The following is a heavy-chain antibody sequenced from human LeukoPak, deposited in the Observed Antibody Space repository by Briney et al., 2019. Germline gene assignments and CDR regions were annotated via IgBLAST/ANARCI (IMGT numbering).Heavy chain of an antibody. CDR3: ARHRDGVVAPAAMERSGWFDP. CDR1: GYSISSGYY. V-gene: IGHV4-38-2*01. CDR2: IYHSGST. D-gene: IGHD2-2*01. J-gene: IGHJ5*02. Sequence: SETLSLTCAVSGYSISSGYYWGWIRQPPGKGLEWIGSIYHSGSTYYNPSLKSRVTISVDTSKNQFSLKLSSVTAADTAMYYCARHRDGVVAPAAMERSGWFDPWGQGTLVTVSS.